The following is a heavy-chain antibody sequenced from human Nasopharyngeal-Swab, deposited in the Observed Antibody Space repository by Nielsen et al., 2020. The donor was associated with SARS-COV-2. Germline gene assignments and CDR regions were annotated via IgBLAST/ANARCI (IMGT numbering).Heavy chain of an antibody. Sequence: GGSLRLSCAASGFTFSSYGMHWVRQAPGKGLEWVAVIWYDGSNKYYADSVKGRFTISRVNSKNTLYLQMNSLRAEDTAVYYCAREWYYYDSSGYSTYFDYWGQGTLVTVSS. V-gene: IGHV3-33*01. CDR1: GFTFSSYG. CDR2: IWYDGSNK. CDR3: AREWYYYDSSGYSTYFDY. D-gene: IGHD3-22*01. J-gene: IGHJ4*02.